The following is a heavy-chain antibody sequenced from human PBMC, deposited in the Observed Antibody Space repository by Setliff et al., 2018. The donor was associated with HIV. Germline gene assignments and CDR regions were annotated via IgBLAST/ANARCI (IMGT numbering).Heavy chain of an antibody. CDR2: IHHSGNT. CDR1: GGSFSGYY. J-gene: IGHJ3*02. D-gene: IGHD2-2*01. V-gene: IGHV4-34*01. CDR3: AGQDIGAVPALGAFDI. Sequence: SETLSLTCAVYGGSFSGYYWSWIRQPPGKGLEWIGAIHHSGNTYYNPSLKSRVTISVDTSKSQFSLRLTSVTAADTAVYYCAGQDIGAVPALGAFDIWGQGTMVTVSS.